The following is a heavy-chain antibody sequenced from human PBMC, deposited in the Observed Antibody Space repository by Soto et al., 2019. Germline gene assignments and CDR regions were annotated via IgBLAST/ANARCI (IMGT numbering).Heavy chain of an antibody. Sequence: QVQLQESGPGLVKPSETLSLTCTVSGGPFSSYYWSWIWQPPGKGLEWIGYIYYTGNTNNNPSLKSRVTMSMDTSMNQFSLKLTSVTAADTAVYYCARVQAAVTCFDHWGQGSLVAVSA. CDR2: IYYTGNT. V-gene: IGHV4-59*01. CDR3: ARVQAAVTCFDH. J-gene: IGHJ4*02. D-gene: IGHD4-17*01. CDR1: GGPFSSYY.